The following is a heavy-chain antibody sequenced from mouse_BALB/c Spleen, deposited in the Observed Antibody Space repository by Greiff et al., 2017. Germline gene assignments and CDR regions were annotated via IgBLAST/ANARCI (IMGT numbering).Heavy chain of an antibody. CDR3: ASSTVVATRYFDV. D-gene: IGHD1-1*01. CDR1: GFSLSRYS. CDR2: IWGGGST. Sequence: VHLVESGPGLVAPSQSLSITCTVSGFSLSRYSVHWVRQPPGKGLEWLGMIWGGGSTDYNSALKSRLSISKDTSKSQVFLKMNSLQTDDTAMYYCASSTVVATRYFDVWGAGTTVTVSS. V-gene: IGHV2-6-4*01. J-gene: IGHJ1*01.